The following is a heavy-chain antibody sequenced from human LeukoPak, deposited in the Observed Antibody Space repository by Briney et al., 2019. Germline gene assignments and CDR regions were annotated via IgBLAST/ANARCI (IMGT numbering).Heavy chain of an antibody. D-gene: IGHD3-22*01. J-gene: IGHJ4*02. CDR2: ISVYNGNT. V-gene: IGHV1-18*01. CDR3: ARVSPNSSGSPSDY. CDR1: GYTFTSFG. Sequence: ASVKVSCKASGYTFTSFGTSWVRQAPGQGLEWMGWISVYNGNTNYAQKLQGRVTMTTDTSTSTAYMELRSLRSDDTAVYYCARVSPNSSGSPSDYWGQGTLVTVSS.